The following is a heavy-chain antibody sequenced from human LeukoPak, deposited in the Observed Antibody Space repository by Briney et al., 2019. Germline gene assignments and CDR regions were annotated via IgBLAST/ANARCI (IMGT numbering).Heavy chain of an antibody. V-gene: IGHV3-21*01. CDR1: GFTFSSYS. CDR3: AREMDSSGYYFDY. D-gene: IGHD3-22*01. J-gene: IGHJ4*02. Sequence: GGSLRLSCAASGFTFSSYSMNWVLQATGKGLEWVSSISSSSSYIYYADSVKGRFTISRDNAKNSLYLQMNSLRTEDTAVYYCAREMDSSGYYFDYWGQGTLVTVSS. CDR2: ISSSSSYI.